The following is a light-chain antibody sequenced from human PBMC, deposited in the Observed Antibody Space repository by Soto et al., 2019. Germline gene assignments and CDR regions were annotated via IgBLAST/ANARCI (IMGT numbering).Light chain of an antibody. CDR1: QSISSW. CDR2: DAS. V-gene: IGKV1-33*01. Sequence: GDRVTTTCRASQSISSWLAWYQQKPGRAPKLLIYDASNVETGVPSRFSGTGSGTHFSFSISSLQPEDFATYYCQQYDYLVTFGQGTRLEIK. J-gene: IGKJ5*01. CDR3: QQYDYLVT.